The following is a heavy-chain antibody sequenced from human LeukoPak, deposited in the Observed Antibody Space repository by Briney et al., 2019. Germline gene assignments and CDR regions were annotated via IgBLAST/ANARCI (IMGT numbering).Heavy chain of an antibody. V-gene: IGHV3-23*01. D-gene: IGHD1-7*01. CDR2: ISGSGGST. Sequence: GGSLRLSCAASGFTFSSYAMSWVRQAPGKGLEWVSAISGSGGSTYYADSVKGRFTISRDNSKNTLYLQMNSLRAEDTAVYYCAKDWALLELLDYFDYWGQGTLVTVSS. J-gene: IGHJ4*02. CDR1: GFTFSSYA. CDR3: AKDWALLELLDYFDY.